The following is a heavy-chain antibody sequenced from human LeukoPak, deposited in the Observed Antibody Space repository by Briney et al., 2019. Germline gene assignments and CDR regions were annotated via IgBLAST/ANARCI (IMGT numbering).Heavy chain of an antibody. D-gene: IGHD2-2*01. J-gene: IGHJ3*02. CDR1: GYTLTELS. CDR3: ARVRGYCSSTSCYARPHDAFDI. V-gene: IGHV1-24*01. CDR2: FDPEDGET. Sequence: ASVKVSCKVSGYTLTELSMHWVRQAPGKGLEWMGGFDPEDGETIYAQKFQGRVTMTRDTSTSTVYMELSSLRSEDTAVYYCARVRGYCSSTSCYARPHDAFDIWGQGTMVTVSS.